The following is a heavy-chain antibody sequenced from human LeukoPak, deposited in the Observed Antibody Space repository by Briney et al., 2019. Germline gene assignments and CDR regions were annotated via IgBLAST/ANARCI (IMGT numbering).Heavy chain of an antibody. V-gene: IGHV3-48*01. J-gene: IGHJ4*02. D-gene: IGHD3-9*01. Sequence: PGGSLRLSCAASGFTFSSYSMNWVRQAPGKGLEWVSYISSSSSTIYYADSVKGRFTISRDNAKNSLYLQMNSLRAEDTAVYYCARGEKGILTGYSYYWGQGTLVTVSS. CDR1: GFTFSSYS. CDR3: ARGEKGILTGYSYY. CDR2: ISSSSSTI.